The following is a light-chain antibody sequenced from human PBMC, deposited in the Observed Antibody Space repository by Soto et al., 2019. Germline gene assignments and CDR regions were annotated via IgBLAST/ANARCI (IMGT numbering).Light chain of an antibody. J-gene: IGKJ4*01. CDR1: QDINNY. CDR2: GAS. CDR3: QKYNSAPLT. Sequence: DIQMTQSPSSLSASVGDRVTITCRASQDINNYLAWYQQQPGKDPNRLIYGASTLQSAVPSRFSGSGSGTDFPITISSLHPEDVATYYYQKYNSAPLTFGGGTKVEIK. V-gene: IGKV1-27*01.